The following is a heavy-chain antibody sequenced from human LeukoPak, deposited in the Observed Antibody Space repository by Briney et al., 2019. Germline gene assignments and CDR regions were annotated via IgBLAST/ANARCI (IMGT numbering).Heavy chain of an antibody. CDR3: ARQAITSDYFDS. CDR1: GFTFTSYW. J-gene: IGHJ4*02. D-gene: IGHD3-10*01. V-gene: IGHV5-51*01. Sequence: GESLKISCKGSGFTFTSYWIGWVRQMPGKGLEWMGIIYPADSDTRGSPSSQGQVTMSADKSTNTAYLQWSSLKASDTAMYYCARQAITSDYFDSWGQGTLVTVSS. CDR2: IYPADSDT.